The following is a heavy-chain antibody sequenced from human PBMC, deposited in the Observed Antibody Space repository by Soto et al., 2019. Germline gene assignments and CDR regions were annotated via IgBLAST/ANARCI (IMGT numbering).Heavy chain of an antibody. D-gene: IGHD3-10*01. J-gene: IGHJ6*02. CDR3: TRDPSGGGGVINYYYYGMDV. Sequence: QVQLVESGGGVVQPGRSLRLSCAASGFTFSSYAMHWVRQAPGKGLEWVAVISYDGSNKYYADSVKGRFTISRDNSKKTLYLIISSRGDEDTADYYGTRDPSGGGGVINYYYYGMDVWGQGTTVTVSS. V-gene: IGHV3-30-3*01. CDR2: ISYDGSNK. CDR1: GFTFSSYA.